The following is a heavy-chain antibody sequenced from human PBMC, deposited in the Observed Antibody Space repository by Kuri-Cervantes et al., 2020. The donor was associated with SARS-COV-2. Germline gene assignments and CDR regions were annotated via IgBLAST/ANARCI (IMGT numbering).Heavy chain of an antibody. Sequence: KVSCKGSGYIFTSYWIRWVRQMPGKGLEWMGRIDPSYSETNYSPSFEGHVTMSVDKSIYTAYLQWSSLKASDTAMYYCATRYGHSFAYGYWGQGSLVTVSS. CDR3: ATRYGHSFAYGY. J-gene: IGHJ4*02. V-gene: IGHV5-10-1*01. CDR1: GYIFTSYW. CDR2: IDPSYSET. D-gene: IGHD3-16*01.